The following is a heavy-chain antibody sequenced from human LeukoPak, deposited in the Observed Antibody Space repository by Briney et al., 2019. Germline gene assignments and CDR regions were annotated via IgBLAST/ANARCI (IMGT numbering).Heavy chain of an antibody. CDR3: AKDVSVLPGAFDY. CDR1: GFTFDDYA. J-gene: IGHJ4*02. V-gene: IGHV3-9*01. Sequence: GGSLRLSCAASGFTFDDYAMHWVRQAPGKGLEWVSGISWNSGSIGYADSVKGRFTISRDNAKNSLYLQMNSLRAEDTALYYCAKDVSVLPGAFDYWAREPWSPSPQ. D-gene: IGHD3-10*01. CDR2: ISWNSGSI.